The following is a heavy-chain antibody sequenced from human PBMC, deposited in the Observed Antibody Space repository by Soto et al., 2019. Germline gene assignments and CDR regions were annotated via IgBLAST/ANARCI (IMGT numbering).Heavy chain of an antibody. D-gene: IGHD5-18*01. CDR2: IYYSGST. V-gene: IGHV4-59*01. J-gene: IGHJ5*01. CDR3: ARVGGAWIQLWFDY. CDR1: GGSISSYY. Sequence: PSETLSLTCTVSGGSISSYYWSWIRQPPGKGLEWIGYIYYSGSTNYNPSLKSRVTISVDTSKNQFSLKLSSVTAADTAVYYCARVGGAWIQLWFDYWGQGTLVTVSS.